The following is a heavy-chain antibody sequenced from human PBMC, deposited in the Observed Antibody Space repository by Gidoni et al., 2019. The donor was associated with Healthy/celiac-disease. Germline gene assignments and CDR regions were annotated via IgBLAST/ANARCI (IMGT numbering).Heavy chain of an antibody. CDR2: ISHRGST. D-gene: IGHD3-10*01. J-gene: IGHJ5*02. CDR1: GGSCSGYC. Sequence: QVQLQQWGAGLLKPSETLSLTCAVYGGSCSGYCWSGIRQPPGRGLEWIGEISHRGSTNYNPALKSRVTISVDTAKNQFSLKLSSVTAAYTAVYYCATGTVWFGELFLNLFDPWGQGTLVTVSS. V-gene: IGHV4-34*01. CDR3: ATGTVWFGELFLNLFDP.